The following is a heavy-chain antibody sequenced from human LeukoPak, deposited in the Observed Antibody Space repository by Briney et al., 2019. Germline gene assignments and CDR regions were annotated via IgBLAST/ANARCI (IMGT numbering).Heavy chain of an antibody. Sequence: GGSLRLSCAASGFTFSSYAMTWVRQAPGKGLEWVSAISGSGGSTYYADSVKGRLTISRDNSKNTLYLQMNSLRAEDTAVYYRAEPRYYYDSSGYQAAPHQALYFDYWGQGTLVTVSS. CDR3: AEPRYYYDSSGYQAAPHQALYFDY. D-gene: IGHD3-22*01. CDR1: GFTFSSYA. V-gene: IGHV3-23*01. J-gene: IGHJ4*02. CDR2: ISGSGGST.